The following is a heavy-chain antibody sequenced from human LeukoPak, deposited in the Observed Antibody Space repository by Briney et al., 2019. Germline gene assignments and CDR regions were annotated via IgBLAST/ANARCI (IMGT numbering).Heavy chain of an antibody. CDR1: GYTFTCYY. CDR3: AIGHYGGNSAFDY. V-gene: IGHV1-2*02. J-gene: IGHJ4*02. D-gene: IGHD4-23*01. Sequence: ASVKVSCKASGYTFTCYYMHWVRQAPGQGLEWMGWINPNSGGTNYAQKFQGRVTMTRDTSISTAYMELSRLRSDDTAVYYCAIGHYGGNSAFDYWGQGTLVTVSS. CDR2: INPNSGGT.